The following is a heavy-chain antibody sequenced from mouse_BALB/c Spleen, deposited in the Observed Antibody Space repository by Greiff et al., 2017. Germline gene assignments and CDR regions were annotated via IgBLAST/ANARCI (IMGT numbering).Heavy chain of an antibody. J-gene: IGHJ1*01. CDR1: GYSITSDYA. D-gene: IGHD1-1*01. CDR3: ARRVYERRYFDV. Sequence: EVQLQESGPGLVKPSQSLSLTCTVTGYSITSDYAWNWIRQFPGNKLEWMGYISYSGSTSYNPSLKSRISITRDTSKNQFFLQLNSVTTEDTATYYCARRVYERRYFDVWGAGTTVTVSS. V-gene: IGHV3-2*02. CDR2: ISYSGST.